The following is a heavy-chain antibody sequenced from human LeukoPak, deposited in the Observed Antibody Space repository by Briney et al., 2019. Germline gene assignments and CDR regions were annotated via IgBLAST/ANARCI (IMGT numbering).Heavy chain of an antibody. V-gene: IGHV3-66*01. CDR2: IYSGGST. D-gene: IGHD5-24*01. CDR3: ASRDKGYYYGMDV. J-gene: IGHJ6*02. CDR1: GFTVSTNY. Sequence: GGSLRLSCAASGFTVSTNYMGWVRHTPGKGLEWVSLIYSGGSTYYADSVKGRFTISRDNSKNTLYLQTNSLRAEDTAVYYCASRDKGYYYGMDVWGQGTTVTVSS.